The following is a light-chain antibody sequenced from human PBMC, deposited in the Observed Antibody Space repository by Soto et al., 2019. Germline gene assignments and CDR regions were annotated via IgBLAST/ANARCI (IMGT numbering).Light chain of an antibody. Sequence: QSALTQPASVSGSPGQSITISCTGTSSDVGGYNYVSWYQQHPGKAPKLMIYEVSNRPAGVSNRFSGSKSGNTASLTISGLKAEEESDYYCSSYKSSTHYVVGTGTKVTV. J-gene: IGLJ1*01. CDR2: EVS. CDR3: SSYKSSTHYV. V-gene: IGLV2-14*01. CDR1: SSDVGGYNY.